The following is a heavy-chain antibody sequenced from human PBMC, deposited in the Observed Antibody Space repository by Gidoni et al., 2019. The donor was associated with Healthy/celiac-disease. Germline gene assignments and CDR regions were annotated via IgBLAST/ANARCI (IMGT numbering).Heavy chain of an antibody. V-gene: IGHV4-39*01. CDR3: ARHGSGYSYGCFDY. J-gene: IGHJ4*02. CDR2: IYYSGST. D-gene: IGHD5-18*01. CDR1: GGSISSSRYY. Sequence: QLQLQESGPGLVKPSETLSLTCTVSGGSISSSRYYWGWIRQPPGKGLEWIGSIYYSGSTYYNPSLKSRVTISVDTSKNQFSLKLSSVTAADTAVYYCARHGSGYSYGCFDYWGQGTLVTVSS.